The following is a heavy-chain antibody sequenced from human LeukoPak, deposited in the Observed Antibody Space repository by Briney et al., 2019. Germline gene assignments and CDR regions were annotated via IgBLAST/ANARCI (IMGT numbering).Heavy chain of an antibody. D-gene: IGHD2-21*01. V-gene: IGHV3-30-3*01. J-gene: IGHJ3*02. CDR2: IASDGSHT. Sequence: GGSLRLSCAASGFTFSTYFMHWVRQAPGKGLEWVADIASDGSHTFYVESVKGRFTISRDNSKNTLYLQMNSLRAEDTAVYFCARERQDTILYSGAFDIWGQGTMVTVSS. CDR1: GFTFSTYF. CDR3: ARERQDTILYSGAFDI.